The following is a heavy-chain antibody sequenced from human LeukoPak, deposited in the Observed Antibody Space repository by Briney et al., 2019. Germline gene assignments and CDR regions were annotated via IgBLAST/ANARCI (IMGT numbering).Heavy chain of an antibody. V-gene: IGHV4-59*01. CDR3: ARSNTGYHMDV. Sequence: SETLSLTCTVSGGSISSYYWSWIRHPPGKGLEWIGYIYYSGSTNYNPSLKSRVTISVDTSKNQFSLKLSSVTAADTAVYYCARSNTGYHMDVWGKGTTVTVSS. D-gene: IGHD4-11*01. J-gene: IGHJ6*03. CDR2: IYYSGST. CDR1: GGSISSYY.